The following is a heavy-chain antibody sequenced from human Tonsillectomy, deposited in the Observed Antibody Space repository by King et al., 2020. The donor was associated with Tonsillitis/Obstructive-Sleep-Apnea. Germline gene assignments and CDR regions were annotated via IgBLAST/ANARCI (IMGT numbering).Heavy chain of an antibody. CDR3: ARDKGWDRATLRTNYMDV. Sequence: VQLVESGGGLVQPGGSLRLSCAASGFTSSSYWMSWVRQAPGIGLEWVANIKQDGSVKYHVDSVKGRFTISRDNAKNSLYLQMNSLRSEDTAVYYCARDKGWDRATLRTNYMDVWGKGTSVTVSS. J-gene: IGHJ6*03. V-gene: IGHV3-7*04. CDR1: GFTSSSYW. CDR2: IKQDGSVK. D-gene: IGHD5-18*01.